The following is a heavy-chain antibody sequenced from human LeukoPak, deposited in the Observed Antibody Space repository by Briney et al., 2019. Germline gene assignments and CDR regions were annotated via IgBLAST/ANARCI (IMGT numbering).Heavy chain of an antibody. CDR3: ARHVWYYYDSSGYYYGWFDP. V-gene: IGHV4-4*09. CDR2: IYTSGST. Sequence: PSETLSLTCTVSGGSISSYYWSWIRQPPGKGLEWIGYIYTSGSTNYNPSLKSRVTISVDTSKNQFSPKLSSVTAADTAVYYCARHVWYYYDSSGYYYGWFDPWGQGTLVTVSS. D-gene: IGHD3-22*01. CDR1: GGSISSYY. J-gene: IGHJ5*02.